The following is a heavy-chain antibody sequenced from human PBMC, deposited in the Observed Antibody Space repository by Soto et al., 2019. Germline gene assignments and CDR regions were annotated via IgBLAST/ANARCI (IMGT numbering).Heavy chain of an antibody. Sequence: GGSLRLSCAASGFTFSRYGMHWVRQAPGKGLEWVAVISYDGSNKYYADSVKGRFTISRDNSKNTLYLQMNSLRAEDTAVYYYAIDTYYHDSSGFYIFDYWGQGTLVTVSS. CDR3: AIDTYYHDSSGFYIFDY. J-gene: IGHJ4*02. CDR1: GFTFSRYG. D-gene: IGHD3-22*01. CDR2: ISYDGSNK. V-gene: IGHV3-30*03.